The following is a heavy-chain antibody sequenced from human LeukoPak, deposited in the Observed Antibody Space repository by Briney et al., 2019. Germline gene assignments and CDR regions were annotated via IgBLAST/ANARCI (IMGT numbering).Heavy chain of an antibody. CDR1: GGSISSYY. D-gene: IGHD1-1*01. Sequence: SETLSLTCTDSGGSISSYYWSWIRQPAGKGLEWIGRIYTSGSTNYNPSLKSRVTMSVDTSKNQFSLKLSSVTAADTAVYYCARDLERTIYYYYGMDVWGQGTTVTVSS. J-gene: IGHJ6*02. V-gene: IGHV4-4*07. CDR2: IYTSGST. CDR3: ARDLERTIYYYYGMDV.